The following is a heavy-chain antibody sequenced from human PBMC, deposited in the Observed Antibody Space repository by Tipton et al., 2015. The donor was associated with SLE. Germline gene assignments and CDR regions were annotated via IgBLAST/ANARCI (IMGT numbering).Heavy chain of an antibody. D-gene: IGHD6-13*01. V-gene: IGHV4-4*07. CDR2: IYTSGST. CDR3: ARENVAADGALDV. Sequence: LRLSCTVSGGSISSYYWSWFRQPAGKGLEWIGRIYTSGSTNYNPSPKSRVTMSVDTSKNQFSLTVNSVTAADTAVYYCARENVAADGALDVWGQGTMVTVSS. J-gene: IGHJ3*01. CDR1: GGSISSYY.